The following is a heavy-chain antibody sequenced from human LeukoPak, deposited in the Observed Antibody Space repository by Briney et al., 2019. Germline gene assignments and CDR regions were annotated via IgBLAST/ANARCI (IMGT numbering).Heavy chain of an antibody. V-gene: IGHV3-48*01. Sequence: GGSLRLSCAASGLTFSSYSMNWVRQAPGKGLEWVSSISSSSSTIYYADSVKGRFTISRDNAKNSLYLQMNSLRAEDTAVYYCARGVEDIVVVPAAILGFDYWGQGTLVTVSS. CDR2: ISSSSSTI. D-gene: IGHD2-2*02. CDR3: ARGVEDIVVVPAAILGFDY. CDR1: GLTFSSYS. J-gene: IGHJ4*02.